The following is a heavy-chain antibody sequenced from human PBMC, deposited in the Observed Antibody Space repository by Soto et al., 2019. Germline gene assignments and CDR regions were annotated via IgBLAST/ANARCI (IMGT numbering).Heavy chain of an antibody. CDR2: IYHSGTS. J-gene: IGHJ4*02. D-gene: IGHD3-16*01. CDR3: ARRYENFDY. Sequence: QVQLQESGPGLVKPSGTLSLTCVVSGGSISSDTWWSWVRQPPGKGLEWIGDIYHSGTSNYNPSLKSRVSMSVDMSKNHFSLKLSSMTAADTAVYCCARRYENFDYWGQGTLVTVSS. CDR1: GGSISSDTW. V-gene: IGHV4-4*01.